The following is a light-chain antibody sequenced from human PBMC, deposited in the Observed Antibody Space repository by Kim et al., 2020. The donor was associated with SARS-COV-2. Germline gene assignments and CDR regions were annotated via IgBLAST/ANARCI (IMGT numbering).Light chain of an antibody. Sequence: VAPGKTARITCGGNNIGSKSVHWYQQKPGQAPVLVIYYDSDRPSGIPERFSGSNSGNTATLTISRVEAGDEADYYRQVWDSSSDWVFGGGTQLTVL. CDR1: NIGSKS. CDR2: YDS. V-gene: IGLV3-21*04. J-gene: IGLJ3*02. CDR3: QVWDSSSDWV.